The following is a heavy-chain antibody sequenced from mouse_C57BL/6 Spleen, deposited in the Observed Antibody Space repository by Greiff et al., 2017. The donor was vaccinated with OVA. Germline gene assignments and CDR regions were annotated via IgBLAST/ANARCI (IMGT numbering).Heavy chain of an antibody. CDR2: IYPGSGST. CDR3: ARSYGSYDGAMDY. V-gene: IGHV1-55*01. Sequence: QVQLQQPGAELVKPGASVKMSCKASGYTFTSYWITWVKQRPGQGLEWIGDIYPGSGSTNYNEKFKSKATLTVDTSSSTAYMQLSSLTSDDSAAYYCARSYGSYDGAMDYWGQGTSVTVSS. J-gene: IGHJ4*01. D-gene: IGHD1-1*02. CDR1: GYTFTSYW.